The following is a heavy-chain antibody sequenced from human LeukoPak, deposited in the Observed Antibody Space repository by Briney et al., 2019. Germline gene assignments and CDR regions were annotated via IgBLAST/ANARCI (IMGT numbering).Heavy chain of an antibody. CDR1: GGSITITNYY. J-gene: IGHJ6*02. CDR2: IYHDGST. Sequence: SETLSLTCTVSGGSITITNYYWGWIRQPPGKGLEWVGNIYHDGSTYYNPSLKSPVPISVDTSNNHFSLKLSSLTAAHTAAYYCARDQVRNGMDVWGQGTTVTVSS. V-gene: IGHV4-39*07. CDR3: ARDQVRNGMDV.